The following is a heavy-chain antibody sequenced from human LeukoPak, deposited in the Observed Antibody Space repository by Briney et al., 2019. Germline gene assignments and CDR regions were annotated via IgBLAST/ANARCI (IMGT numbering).Heavy chain of an antibody. Sequence: GASVKVSCKASGYTFTSYGISWVRQAPGQGLEWMGWISAYNGNTNYAQKLQGRVTMTTDTSTSTAYMELRSLRSDDTAVYYCARDPELSYSSGHVDYWGQGTLVTVSS. CDR2: ISAYNGNT. CDR1: GYTFTSYG. CDR3: ARDPELSYSSGHVDY. V-gene: IGHV1-18*01. J-gene: IGHJ4*02. D-gene: IGHD6-19*01.